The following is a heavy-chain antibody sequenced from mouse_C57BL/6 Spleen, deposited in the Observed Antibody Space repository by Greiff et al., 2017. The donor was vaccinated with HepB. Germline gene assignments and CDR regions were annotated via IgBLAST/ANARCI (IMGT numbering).Heavy chain of an antibody. J-gene: IGHJ2*01. Sequence: EVKLVESGGDLVKPGGSLKLSCAASGFTFSSYGMSWVRQTPDKRLEWVATISSGGSYTYYPDSVKGRFTISRDNAKNTLYLQMSSLKSEDTAMYYCAGLDGELGYWGQSTTLTVSS. V-gene: IGHV5-6*01. CDR3: AGLDGELGY. CDR2: ISSGGSYT. D-gene: IGHD2-3*01. CDR1: GFTFSSYG.